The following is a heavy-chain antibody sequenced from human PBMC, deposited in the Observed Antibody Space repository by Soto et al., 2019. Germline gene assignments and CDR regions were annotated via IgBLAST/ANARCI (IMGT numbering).Heavy chain of an antibody. CDR3: ATGYQLEGGAFDI. V-gene: IGHV1-24*01. Sequence: ASVKVSCKVSGYTLTDLSMHWVRQAPGKGLEWMGGFDPEDGETIYAQKFQGRVTMTEDTSTDTAYMELSSLRSEDTAVYYCATGYQLEGGAFDIWGQGTMVTVSS. CDR1: GYTLTDLS. J-gene: IGHJ3*02. CDR2: FDPEDGET. D-gene: IGHD1-1*01.